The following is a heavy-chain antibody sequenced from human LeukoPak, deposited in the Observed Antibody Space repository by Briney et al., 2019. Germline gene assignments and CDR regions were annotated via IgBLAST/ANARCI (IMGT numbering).Heavy chain of an antibody. CDR3: ARRNDYDFWSGSRDAFDI. J-gene: IGHJ3*02. V-gene: IGHV4-34*01. CDR2: INHSGST. D-gene: IGHD3-3*01. CDR1: GGSFSGYY. Sequence: SETLSLTCAVYGGSFSGYYWSWIRQPPGKGLEWIGEINHSGSTNYNPSLKSRVTISVDTSKNQFSLKLSSVTAADTAVYYCARRNDYDFWSGSRDAFDIWGQGTMVTVSS.